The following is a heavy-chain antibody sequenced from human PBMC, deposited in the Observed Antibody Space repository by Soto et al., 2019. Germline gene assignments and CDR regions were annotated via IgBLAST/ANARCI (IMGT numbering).Heavy chain of an antibody. Sequence: QVQLQESGPGLVKPSETLSLTCTVSGGSISDYYWVWIRQPPGKGLEWIGSIFYTGSTDYNPSLKSRATSSLATSNTQFSLNLNSMTAADTAVYYCARVNRGAFDYSGQGTLVTVSS. CDR2: IFYTGST. J-gene: IGHJ4*02. V-gene: IGHV4-59*01. CDR3: ARVNRGAFDY. CDR1: GGSISDYY.